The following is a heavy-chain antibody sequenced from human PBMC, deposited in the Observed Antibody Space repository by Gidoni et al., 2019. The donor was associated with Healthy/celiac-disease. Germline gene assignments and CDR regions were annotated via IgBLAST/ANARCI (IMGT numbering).Heavy chain of an antibody. Sequence: QVQLVESGGGLVKPGGSLRLSCAASGFTFSDYYMSWIRQAPGKGLEWVSYISSSSSYTNYADSVKGRFTISRDNAKNSLYLQMNSLRAEDTAVYYCARDEEATATLYYYGMDVWGQGTTVTVSS. CDR1: GFTFSDYY. J-gene: IGHJ6*02. D-gene: IGHD4-4*01. V-gene: IGHV3-11*05. CDR2: ISSSSSYT. CDR3: ARDEEATATLYYYGMDV.